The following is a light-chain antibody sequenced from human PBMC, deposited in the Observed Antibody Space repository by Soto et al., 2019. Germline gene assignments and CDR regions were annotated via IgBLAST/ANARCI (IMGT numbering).Light chain of an antibody. CDR1: QSVSSSY. J-gene: IGKJ1*01. CDR2: ATS. CDR3: QQYANVPRS. V-gene: IGKV3-20*01. Sequence: EIVLTQSPGTLSLSPGERATLSYRASQSVSSSYLAWYQQKPGQAPRLLIYATSSRATGIPDRFRGSGSGTDFTLSISRLEPEDFAMYYCQQYANVPRSFGQGTKVDIK.